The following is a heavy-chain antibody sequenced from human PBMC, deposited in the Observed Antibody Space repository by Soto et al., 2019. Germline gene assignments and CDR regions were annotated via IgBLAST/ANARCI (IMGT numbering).Heavy chain of an antibody. CDR2: ISFDGSTQ. CDR1: GFGFSSYG. V-gene: IGHV3-30*03. CDR3: AREGVFGLVKIIPPDY. Sequence: VQLLESGGGVAQPGRSLRLSCRASGFGFSSYGMLWVRQAPGKGPEWVAFISFDGSTQYYADSVRGRFTISRDNSENRLYLQLETLRVEDTAMYYCAREGVFGLVKIIPPDYWGQGAQVTVSA. J-gene: IGHJ4*02. D-gene: IGHD3-3*01.